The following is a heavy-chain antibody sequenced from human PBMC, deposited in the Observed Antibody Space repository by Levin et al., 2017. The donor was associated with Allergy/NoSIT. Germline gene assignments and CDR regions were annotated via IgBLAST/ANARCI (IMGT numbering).Heavy chain of an antibody. Sequence: GGSLRLSCTASGFTFTNYWMTWVRQAPGKGLQWVANIKEDGSEFYYVDAVQGRFTISRDNVKKSLYLQMNSLRVEDTAVYYCARDPAVTTTGHFDYWGQGTLVTVSS. CDR1: GFTFTNYW. V-gene: IGHV3-7*04. CDR3: ARDPAVTTTGHFDY. D-gene: IGHD4-11*01. J-gene: IGHJ4*02. CDR2: IKEDGSEF.